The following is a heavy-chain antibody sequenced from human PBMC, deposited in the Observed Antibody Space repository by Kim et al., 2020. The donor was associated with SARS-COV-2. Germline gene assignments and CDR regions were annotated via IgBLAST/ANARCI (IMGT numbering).Heavy chain of an antibody. D-gene: IGHD4-17*01. CDR2: IYYSGST. J-gene: IGHJ4*02. CDR1: GGSISSSSYY. Sequence: SETLSLTCTVSGGSISSSSYYWGWIRQPPGKGLEWIGSIYYSGSTYYNPSLKSRVTISVDTSKNQFSLKLSSVTAADTAVYYCARTQPIYGDSFDYWGQGTLVTVSS. V-gene: IGHV4-39*07. CDR3: ARTQPIYGDSFDY.